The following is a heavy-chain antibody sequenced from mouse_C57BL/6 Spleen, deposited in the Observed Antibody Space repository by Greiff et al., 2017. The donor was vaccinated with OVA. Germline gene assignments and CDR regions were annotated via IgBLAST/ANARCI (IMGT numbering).Heavy chain of an antibody. D-gene: IGHD1-1*01. CDR2: ISYDGSN. J-gene: IGHJ1*03. CDR1: GYSITSGYY. Sequence: EVKLQESGPGLVKPSQSLSLTCSVTGYSITSGYYWNWIRQFPGNKLEWMGYISYDGSNNYNPSLKNRISITRDTSKNQFFLKLNSVTTEDTATYYCARADYYGSSYVNWYFDVWGTGTTVTVSS. CDR3: ARADYYGSSYVNWYFDV. V-gene: IGHV3-6*01.